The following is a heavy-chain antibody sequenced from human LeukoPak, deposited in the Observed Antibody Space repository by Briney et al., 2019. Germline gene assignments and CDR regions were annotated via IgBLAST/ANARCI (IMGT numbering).Heavy chain of an antibody. J-gene: IGHJ4*02. CDR2: INSDGSST. CDR3: ARDSPHSSNDFHY. D-gene: IGHD6-13*01. V-gene: IGHV3-74*01. Sequence: GGSLRLSCVASGFTFISSFMTWVRQAPGKGLVWVSRINSDGSSTRYADPVKGRFTISRDNAKNTLYLQMNSLRAEDTAVYYCARDSPHSSNDFHYWGQGTLVTVSS. CDR1: GFTFISSF.